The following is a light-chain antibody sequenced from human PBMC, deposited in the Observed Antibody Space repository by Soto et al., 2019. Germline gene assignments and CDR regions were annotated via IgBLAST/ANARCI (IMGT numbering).Light chain of an antibody. CDR2: AAS. V-gene: IGKV1-12*01. Sequence: DIQMTQSPSSVSASVGDTVTITCRASQSISTWLAWYQQKPGTVPKRLSYAASSLQSGVPTRFSGSGAGTEFTLTITSLQPEDFGTYYCQQGDSFPITFGQGTRLDIK. CDR3: QQGDSFPIT. CDR1: QSISTW. J-gene: IGKJ5*01.